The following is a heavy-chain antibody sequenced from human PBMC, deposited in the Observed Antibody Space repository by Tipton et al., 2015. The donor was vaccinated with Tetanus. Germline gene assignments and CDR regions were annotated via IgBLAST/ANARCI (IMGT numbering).Heavy chain of an antibody. V-gene: IGHV4-31*02. CDR2: ILYTGST. CDR3: ARGSRFWFDY. Sequence: LRLSCTVSGDSISTGGYYWTWIRQHPGKGLEWIGYILYTGSTYHNPSLKSRLTTSVDTSKNQFSLNLSSVTAADTAVYYCARGSRFWFDYWGQGTLVTVSS. CDR1: GDSISTGGYY. J-gene: IGHJ4*02.